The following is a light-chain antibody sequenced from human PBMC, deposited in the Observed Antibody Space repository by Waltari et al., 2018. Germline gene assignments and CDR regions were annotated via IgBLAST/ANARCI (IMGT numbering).Light chain of an antibody. J-gene: IGKJ1*01. Sequence: EIVLTQSPGTLSWSPGESATLSCRASQSVGSNYISWYQQRPGQAPRLLIYGASSRATGIPDRFSGGGSGTDFTLSISRLEAEDFAVYYCQHYGRTWAFGQGTKVEIK. V-gene: IGKV3-20*01. CDR2: GAS. CDR3: QHYGRTWA. CDR1: QSVGSNY.